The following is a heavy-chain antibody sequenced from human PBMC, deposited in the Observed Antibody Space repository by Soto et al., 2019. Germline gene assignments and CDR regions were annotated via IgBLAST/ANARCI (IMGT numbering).Heavy chain of an antibody. CDR3: ARVGSSGWYDAY. J-gene: IGHJ4*02. D-gene: IGHD6-19*01. CDR1: GFTFSDYY. V-gene: IGHV3-11*05. CDR2: ISSSSSYT. Sequence: QVQLVESGGGLVKPGGSLRLSCAASGFTFSDYYMSWIRQAPGKGLEWVSYISSSSSYTNYADSVKGRFTISRDNAKNSRYRQMNSRRAEDTAVYYCARVGSSGWYDAYWGQGTLVTVSS.